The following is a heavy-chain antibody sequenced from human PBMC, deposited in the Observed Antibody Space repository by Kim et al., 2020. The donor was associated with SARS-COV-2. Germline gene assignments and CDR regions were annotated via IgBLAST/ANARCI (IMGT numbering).Heavy chain of an antibody. CDR3: ARGIDTCTRGSCPYFDS. J-gene: IGHJ4*02. V-gene: IGHV3-21*01. CDR1: GFSFRDYS. Sequence: GGSLRLSCAAYGFSFRDYSFNWVRQAPGRGLEWVSSISTSSTFIYHADSLKGRFTTSRDDSSNSLSLQMNNLRAEDTAVYYCARGIDTCTRGSCPYFDSWGQGTMVTVAS. CDR2: ISTSSTFI. D-gene: IGHD2-2*01.